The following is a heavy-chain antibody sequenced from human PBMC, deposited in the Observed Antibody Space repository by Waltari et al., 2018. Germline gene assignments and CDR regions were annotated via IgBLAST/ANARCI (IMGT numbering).Heavy chain of an antibody. J-gene: IGHJ6*02. Sequence: EVQLVESGGGLVQPGGSLRLSCAASGFTVSSYEMNWVRQAPGKGGAWVSYISSSGSTIYYADSVKGRFTISRDNAKNSLYLQMNSLRAEDTAVYYCARDPTRFLEWSHYYYYYGMDVWGQGTTVTVSS. CDR2: ISSSGSTI. D-gene: IGHD3-3*01. V-gene: IGHV3-48*03. CDR1: GFTVSSYE. CDR3: ARDPTRFLEWSHYYYYYGMDV.